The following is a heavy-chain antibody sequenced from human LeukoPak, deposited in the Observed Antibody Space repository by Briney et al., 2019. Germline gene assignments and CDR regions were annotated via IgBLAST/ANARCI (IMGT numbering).Heavy chain of an antibody. V-gene: IGHV2-5*01. CDR3: AHSDLGYDFWSGYYDY. Sequence: SGPTLVKPTQTLTLTCTFSGFSLSTSGVGVGWIRQPLGKALEWLALIYWNDDKRYSPSLKSRLTITKDTSKNQVVLTMTNMDPVDTATYYCAHSDLGYDFWSGYYDYWGQGTLVTVSS. D-gene: IGHD3-3*01. J-gene: IGHJ4*02. CDR2: IYWNDDK. CDR1: GFSLSTSGVG.